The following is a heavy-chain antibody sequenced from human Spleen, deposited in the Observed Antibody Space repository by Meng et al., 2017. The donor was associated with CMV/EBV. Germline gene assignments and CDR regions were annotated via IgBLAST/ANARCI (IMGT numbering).Heavy chain of an antibody. CDR1: GYTFTSYD. Sequence: SVKVSCKASGYTFTSYDINWVRQATGQGLEWMGRIIPILGIANYAQKFQGRVRITADKTTSTAYMELSSLRSEDTAVYYCAREEKTSDLDRNYYYGMDVWGQGTTVTVSS. V-gene: IGHV1-69*04. D-gene: IGHD1-14*01. CDR3: AREEKTSDLDRNYYYGMDV. J-gene: IGHJ6*02. CDR2: IIPILGIA.